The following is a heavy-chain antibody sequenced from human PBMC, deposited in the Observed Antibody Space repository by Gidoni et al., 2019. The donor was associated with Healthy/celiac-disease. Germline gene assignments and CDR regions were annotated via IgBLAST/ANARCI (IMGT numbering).Heavy chain of an antibody. D-gene: IGHD3-10*01. CDR3: ARGRIDYYGLENYYSDAFDI. V-gene: IGHV3-74*01. CDR1: GFIFSSYW. Sequence: EVQLVESGGGLVQPGGSLRLSCAASGFIFSSYWMHWVRQAPGKGLVWVSRINSDGSSTSYADSVKGRFTISRDNAKNTLYLQMNSLRAEDTAVYYCARGRIDYYGLENYYSDAFDIWGQGTMVTVSS. CDR2: INSDGSST. J-gene: IGHJ3*02.